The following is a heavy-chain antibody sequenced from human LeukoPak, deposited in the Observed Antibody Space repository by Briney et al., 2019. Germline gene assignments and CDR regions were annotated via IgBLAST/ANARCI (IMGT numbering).Heavy chain of an antibody. D-gene: IGHD6-25*01. V-gene: IGHV4-59*01. Sequence: SETLSLTCTVSGGSIRSYYWSWIRQPPGKGLEWIGYIYYSGSTNYNPSLKSRVTISVDTSKNQFSLKLSSVTAADTAVYYCAREASGPSFDPWGQGTLVTVSS. CDR3: AREASGPSFDP. CDR1: GGSIRSYY. CDR2: IYYSGST. J-gene: IGHJ5*02.